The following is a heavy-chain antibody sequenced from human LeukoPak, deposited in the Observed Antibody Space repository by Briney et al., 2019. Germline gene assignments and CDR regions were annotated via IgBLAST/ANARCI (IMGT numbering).Heavy chain of an antibody. CDR1: GGTFSSYA. CDR3: ARHYDILTGYFDY. J-gene: IGHJ4*02. D-gene: IGHD3-9*01. V-gene: IGHV1-69*05. Sequence: SVKVSCKASGGTFSSYAISWVRQAPGQGLEWMGRIVPIFGTANYAQKFQGRVTITTDESTSTAYMELSSLRSEDTAVYYCARHYDILTGYFDYWGQGTLVTVSS. CDR2: IVPIFGTA.